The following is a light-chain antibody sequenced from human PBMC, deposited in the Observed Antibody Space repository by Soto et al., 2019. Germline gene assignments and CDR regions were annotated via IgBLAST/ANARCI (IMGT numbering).Light chain of an antibody. CDR2: EVS. CDR1: SSDVGAYNY. Sequence: QSALTEPACVSGSPGQSITVSCTGTSSDVGAYNYVSWFQQHPGKAPTLIISEVSNRPSGVSNRFSGSKSGNAASLTISGLQAEDEADYFCFSFTTDWTHVFGTGTKVTVL. CDR3: FSFTTDWTHV. J-gene: IGLJ1*01. V-gene: IGLV2-14*01.